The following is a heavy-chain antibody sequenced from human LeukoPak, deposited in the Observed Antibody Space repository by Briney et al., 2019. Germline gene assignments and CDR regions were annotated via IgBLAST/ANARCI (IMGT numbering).Heavy chain of an antibody. CDR1: GYPPTTYE. Sequence: GASVKVSCKTSGYPPTTYEINWVRQAPGEGLEWMGWVHPNTVKTAYAQRFQGRVTMTSETSISTHYMEVSSLTSNDTAVYFCARGPRNDPWGQGTLVTVSS. D-gene: IGHD1-14*01. CDR2: VHPNTVKT. CDR3: ARGPRNDP. J-gene: IGHJ5*02. V-gene: IGHV1-8*01.